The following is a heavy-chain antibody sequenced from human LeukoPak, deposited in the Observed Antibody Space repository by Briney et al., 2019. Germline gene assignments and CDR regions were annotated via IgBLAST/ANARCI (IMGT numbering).Heavy chain of an antibody. J-gene: IGHJ4*02. D-gene: IGHD1-26*01. CDR3: ARVGYSGSYYGPFDY. CDR1: GGSFSGYY. Sequence: SETLSLTCAVYGGSFSGYYWGWIRQPPGKGLEWIGEINHSGSTNYNPSLKSRVTISVDTSKNQFSLKLSSVTAADTAVYYCARVGYSGSYYGPFDYWGQGTLVTVSS. CDR2: INHSGST. V-gene: IGHV4-34*01.